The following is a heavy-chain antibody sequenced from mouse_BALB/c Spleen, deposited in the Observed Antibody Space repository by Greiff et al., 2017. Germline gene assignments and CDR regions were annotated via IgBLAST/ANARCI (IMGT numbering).Heavy chain of an antibody. CDR2: IRNKANGYTT. D-gene: IGHD2-12*01. CDR1: GFTFTDYY. J-gene: IGHJ4*01. V-gene: IGHV7-3*02. CDR3: ARVRYAMDY. Sequence: DVKLVESGGGLVQPGGSLRLSCATSGFTFTDYYMSWVRQPPGKALEWLGFIRNKANGYTTEYSASVKGRFTISRDNSQSILYLQMNTLRAEDSATYYCARVRYAMDYWGQGTSGTVSS.